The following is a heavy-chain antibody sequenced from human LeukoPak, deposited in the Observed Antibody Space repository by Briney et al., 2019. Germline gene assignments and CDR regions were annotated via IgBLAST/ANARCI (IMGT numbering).Heavy chain of an antibody. CDR1: GGSISGSY. CDR3: ARDGVAGGFDY. D-gene: IGHD6-19*01. CDR2: IYYSGST. J-gene: IGHJ4*02. Sequence: SETLSLTCTVSGGSISGSYWSWIRQPPGKGLEWIGYIYYSGSTNHNSSLKSRVTLSVDTSRNQYSLKPSSVTAADTAVYYCARDGVAGGFDYWGQGTLVTVSS. V-gene: IGHV4-59*01.